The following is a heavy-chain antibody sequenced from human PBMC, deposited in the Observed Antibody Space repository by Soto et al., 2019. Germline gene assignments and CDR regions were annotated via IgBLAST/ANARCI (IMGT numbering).Heavy chain of an antibody. CDR3: ARDDEGGSDCDLGY. V-gene: IGHV3-30-3*01. J-gene: IGHJ4*02. CDR2: ILSDGSNK. CDR1: RFTLSSHA. D-gene: IGHD1-26*01. Sequence: GGFLRLSCAVSRFTLSSHAMHWVRPAPGKGLEWVALILSDGSNKYYADSVKGRFTTSRDNSKNTMYLQMNSLSVEDTAVYYCARDDEGGSDCDLGYWGQGALVTVSS.